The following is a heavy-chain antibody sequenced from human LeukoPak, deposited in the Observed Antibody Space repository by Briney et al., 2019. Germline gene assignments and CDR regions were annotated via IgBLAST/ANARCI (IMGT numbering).Heavy chain of an antibody. D-gene: IGHD2-21*02. CDR3: ARSRVSGPATAIAPGDYFDY. CDR2: IYYSGST. J-gene: IGHJ4*02. Sequence: PSETLSLTCTVSGGSISSSSYYWGWIRQPPGKGLEWIGSIYYSGSTYYNPSLKSRVTISVDTSKNQFSLKLSSVTAADTAVYYCARSRVSGPATAIAPGDYFDYWGRGTLVTVSS. CDR1: GGSISSSSYY. V-gene: IGHV4-39*07.